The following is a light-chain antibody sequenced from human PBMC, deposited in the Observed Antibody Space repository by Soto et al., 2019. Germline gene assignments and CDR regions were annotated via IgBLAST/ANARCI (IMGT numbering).Light chain of an antibody. CDR2: KDT. CDR1: VLANKH. Sequence: SYELTQPSSVSVSPGQTARITCSGDVLANKHARWFQQKPGQAPLLVMYKDTERPSRIPDRFSGSRSGTTVTLTINGAQIEDEADYHCYSATDKMGVFGGGTKLTVL. V-gene: IGLV3-27*01. CDR3: YSATDKMGV. J-gene: IGLJ3*02.